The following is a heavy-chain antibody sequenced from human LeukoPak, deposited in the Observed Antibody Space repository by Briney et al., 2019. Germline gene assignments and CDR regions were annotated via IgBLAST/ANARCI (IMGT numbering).Heavy chain of an antibody. V-gene: IGHV1-24*01. CDR1: GYTLTGLS. CDR3: ATGRSGSYYPPFDY. J-gene: IGHJ4*02. Sequence: GASVKVSCKVSGYTLTGLSMHWVRQAPGKGLEWMGGFDPEDGETIYAQKFQGRVTMTEDTSTDTAYMELSSLRSEDTAVYYCATGRSGSYYPPFDYWGQGTLVTVSS. D-gene: IGHD1-26*01. CDR2: FDPEDGET.